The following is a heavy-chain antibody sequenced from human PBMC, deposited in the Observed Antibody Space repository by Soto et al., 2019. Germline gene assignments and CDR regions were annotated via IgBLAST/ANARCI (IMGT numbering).Heavy chain of an antibody. D-gene: IGHD3-22*01. CDR3: ARGYYDSSGYYWVFDY. J-gene: IGHJ4*02. CDR1: GFTFSSYS. Sequence: GGSLRLSCAASGFTFSSYSMNWVRQAPGKGLEWVSYISSSSSTIYYADSVKGRFTISRDNAKNSLYLQMNSLRAEDMAVYYCARGYYDSSGYYWVFDYWGQGTLVTVSS. V-gene: IGHV3-48*01. CDR2: ISSSSSTI.